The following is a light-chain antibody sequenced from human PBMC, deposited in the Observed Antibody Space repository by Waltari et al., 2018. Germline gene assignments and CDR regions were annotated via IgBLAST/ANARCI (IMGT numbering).Light chain of an antibody. Sequence: EIVLTQSPSTLSLSPGDRATLSCRASQSVSSYLAWYQQQPGQAPRLLIYDASNRATGIPARFSGSGSGTDFTLTLSSLEPEDFAVYYCQQRSNWPRTFGQGTKLEIK. V-gene: IGKV3-11*01. CDR1: QSVSSY. J-gene: IGKJ2*01. CDR3: QQRSNWPRT. CDR2: DAS.